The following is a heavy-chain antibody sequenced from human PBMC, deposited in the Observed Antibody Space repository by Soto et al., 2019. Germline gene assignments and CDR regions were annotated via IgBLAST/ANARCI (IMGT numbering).Heavy chain of an antibody. D-gene: IGHD1-26*01. Sequence: QVQLRESGPGLVKPSETLSLTCTVSGGSISSYYWSWIRQPPGKGLEWIGYIYYSGSTNYNPSLKSRVTISVDTSKNQFSLKLSSVTAADTAVYYCARHRYSGREKDYWGQGTLVTVSS. CDR1: GGSISSYY. CDR2: IYYSGST. V-gene: IGHV4-59*08. J-gene: IGHJ4*02. CDR3: ARHRYSGREKDY.